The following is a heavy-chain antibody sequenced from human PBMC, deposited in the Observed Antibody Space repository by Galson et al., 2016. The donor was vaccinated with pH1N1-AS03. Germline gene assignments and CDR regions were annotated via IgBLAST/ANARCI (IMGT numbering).Heavy chain of an antibody. J-gene: IGHJ4*02. CDR2: IRPDGSEK. D-gene: IGHD5-12*01. Sequence: SLRLSCAVSGFTFSTYWMSWVRQAPGKGLEWVANIRPDGSEKYYVDSVKGRFTISRDNAKNSLFLQMNSLRPEDTAVYYCARDLGYGIKGYGFDNWGQGTLVTVSS. V-gene: IGHV3-7*03. CDR3: ARDLGYGIKGYGFDN. CDR1: GFTFSTYW.